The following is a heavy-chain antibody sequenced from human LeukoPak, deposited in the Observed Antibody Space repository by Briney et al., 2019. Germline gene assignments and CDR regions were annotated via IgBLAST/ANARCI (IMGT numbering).Heavy chain of an antibody. V-gene: IGHV1-46*01. D-gene: IGHD6-6*01. CDR2: INPSGGST. Sequence: ASVKVSCKASGYTFTSYYMHWVRQAPGQGLEWMGIINPSGGSTSYAQKFQGRVTMTRDMSTSTVYMELRSLRSDDTAVYYCAIWYSSSSRLDYWGQGTLVTVSS. CDR3: AIWYSSSSRLDY. J-gene: IGHJ4*02. CDR1: GYTFTSYY.